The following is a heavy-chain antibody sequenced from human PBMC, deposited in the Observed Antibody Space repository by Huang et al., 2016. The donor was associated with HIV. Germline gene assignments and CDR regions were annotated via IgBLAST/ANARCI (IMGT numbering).Heavy chain of an antibody. V-gene: IGHV3-30*18. Sequence: VQLVESGGGVVQPGRSLRLACAASGFSFSTYGVHGVRQAAGKGMEWVAVISYDGRNKYYAHAVKGRFTISRDTSENKVYLQMNSLRHEDTAVYYCAKDGADEEWDIDYWGQGTLVTVSS. CDR3: AKDGADEEWDIDY. J-gene: IGHJ4*02. CDR2: ISYDGRNK. D-gene: IGHD1-26*01. CDR1: GFSFSTYG.